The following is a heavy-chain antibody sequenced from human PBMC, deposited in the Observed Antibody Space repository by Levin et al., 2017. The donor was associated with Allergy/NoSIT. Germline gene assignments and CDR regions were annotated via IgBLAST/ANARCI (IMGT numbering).Heavy chain of an antibody. Sequence: GESLKISCAASGFTFSSKWMHWVRQAPGKGLVWVSHINSDGSSTNYADSVTGRFTISRDNAKNTLFLQMNSLRADDTAVYYCARGACSGTSCLDYWGQGTLVTVSS. J-gene: IGHJ4*02. D-gene: IGHD2-15*01. CDR3: ARGACSGTSCLDY. CDR1: GFTFSSKW. V-gene: IGHV3-74*01. CDR2: INSDGSST.